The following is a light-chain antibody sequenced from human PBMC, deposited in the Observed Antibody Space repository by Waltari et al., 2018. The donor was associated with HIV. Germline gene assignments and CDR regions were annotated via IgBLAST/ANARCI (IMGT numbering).Light chain of an antibody. CDR3: SSYTSSSVVV. V-gene: IGLV2-11*01. CDR1: SSDVGGYKY. Sequence: QSALTQPRSVSGSPGQSVTMSCSGTSSDVGGYKYVSWYQQHPGKAPKLLIYDVNKRPSGVSDRFSGSKSGNTASLTISGLQVEDEADYYCSSYTSSSVVVFGGGTKLTVL. CDR2: DVN. J-gene: IGLJ2*01.